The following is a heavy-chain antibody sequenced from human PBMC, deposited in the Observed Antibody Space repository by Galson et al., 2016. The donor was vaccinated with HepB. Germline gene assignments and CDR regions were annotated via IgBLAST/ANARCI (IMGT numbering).Heavy chain of an antibody. Sequence: SLRLSCAASGFPFSSYGMHWVRQAPGKGLEWVTIVWSDETNKYYVDSVKGRFTISRDSTKNSLYLQMNSLRPEDTAIYYCVKVGSAIAVTGYFDNWGQGTLVTVSS. CDR1: GFPFSSYG. CDR2: VWSDETNK. CDR3: VKVGSAIAVTGYFDN. J-gene: IGHJ4*02. V-gene: IGHV3-33*03. D-gene: IGHD6-19*01.